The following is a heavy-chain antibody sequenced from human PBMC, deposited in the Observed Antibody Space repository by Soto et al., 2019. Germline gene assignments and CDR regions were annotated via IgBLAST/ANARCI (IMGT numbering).Heavy chain of an antibody. J-gene: IGHJ5*02. Sequence: QVQLHQWGAGLLKPSETLSLTCAVYVGSLSGYYWSWIRQPPGKGLEWIGEINDSGSTNYNPSVKSRVAISVDTSKSQLSLKLNSVTAADTAVYYCARGRRTRITLVRQFDPWGQGTLVTVSS. CDR2: INDSGST. CDR1: VGSLSGYY. D-gene: IGHD3-10*01. V-gene: IGHV4-34*01. CDR3: ARGRRTRITLVRQFDP.